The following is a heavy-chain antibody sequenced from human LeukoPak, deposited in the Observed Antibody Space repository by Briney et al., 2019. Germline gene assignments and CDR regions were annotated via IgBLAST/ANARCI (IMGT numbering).Heavy chain of an antibody. CDR3: ARVRSEVYQLLGYAFEI. J-gene: IGHJ3*02. CDR2: ISYDGSDK. Sequence: GGSLRLSCAASGFTFSSYSMHWVRQAPGKGLEWVAVISYDGSDKYYADSVKGRFTISRDNSKNTLYVQMNSLKAEDTAVYYCARVRSEVYQLLGYAFEIWGLGTMVTVS. D-gene: IGHD2-2*01. CDR1: GFTFSSYS. V-gene: IGHV3-30-3*01.